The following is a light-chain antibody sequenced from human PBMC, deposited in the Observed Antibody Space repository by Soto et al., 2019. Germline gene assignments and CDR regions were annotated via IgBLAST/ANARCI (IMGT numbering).Light chain of an antibody. CDR1: QSLSSRN. CDR3: QQYSSSRT. V-gene: IGKV3-20*01. J-gene: IGKJ1*01. CDR2: GVS. Sequence: ELVLTQPPGTLSLTPGERATLSCRASQSLSSRNLAWYQQKPGQAPRPLIYGVSSGATGIPDRFSGSGSGTDFTLTISRLEPEDFAVYYCQQYSSSRTFGQGTKVDIK.